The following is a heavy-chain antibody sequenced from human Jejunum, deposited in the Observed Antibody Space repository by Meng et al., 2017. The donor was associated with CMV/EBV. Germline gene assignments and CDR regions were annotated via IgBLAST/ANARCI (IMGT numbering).Heavy chain of an antibody. CDR1: GFTFSSYV. Sequence: SGFTFSSYVMTWVRRAPGKGLEWVSVVSGSGGTTYYADSVKGRLTISRDNSKNTLYLQVNSLRAEDTAVYYCARADYGSGDYYLDYWGQGTLVTVSS. CDR3: ARADYGSGDYYLDY. CDR2: VSGSGGTT. D-gene: IGHD3-10*01. J-gene: IGHJ4*02. V-gene: IGHV3-23*01.